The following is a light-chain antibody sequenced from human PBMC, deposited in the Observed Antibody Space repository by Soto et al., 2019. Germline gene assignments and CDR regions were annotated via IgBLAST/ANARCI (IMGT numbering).Light chain of an antibody. Sequence: QSVLTQPPSVSGAPGQSVTISCTGSSSNIGSGYDVHWYQQFPGTAPKLLIYGNNNRPSGVPARFSASKSGTSASLAITGLQAEDEADYYCQSYDSSLSGVVFGGGTQLTVL. V-gene: IGLV1-40*01. J-gene: IGLJ2*01. CDR1: SSNIGSGYD. CDR3: QSYDSSLSGVV. CDR2: GNN.